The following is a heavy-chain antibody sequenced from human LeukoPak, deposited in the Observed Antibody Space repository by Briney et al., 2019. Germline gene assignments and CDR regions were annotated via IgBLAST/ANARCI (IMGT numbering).Heavy chain of an antibody. CDR1: GFTFSSYS. CDR3: AKDPEQWLVNPNWFDP. CDR2: ISSSSYI. V-gene: IGHV3-21*04. D-gene: IGHD6-19*01. Sequence: GGPLRLSCAACGFTFSSYSMDWVRQAPGKGLEWVSSISSSSYIYYADSVKGRFTISRDNAKNSLYLQMNSLRAEDTAVYYCAKDPEQWLVNPNWFDPWGQGTLVTVSS. J-gene: IGHJ5*02.